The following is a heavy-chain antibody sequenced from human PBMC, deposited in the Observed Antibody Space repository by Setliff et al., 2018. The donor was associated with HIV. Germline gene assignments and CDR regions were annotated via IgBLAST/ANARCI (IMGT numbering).Heavy chain of an antibody. J-gene: IGHJ5*02. D-gene: IGHD6-13*01. Sequence: ASVKVSCKASGYTFTNYGINWVRQAPGQGLEWLGWISAYNGDTNYAQKLQGRVTMTTDSSTNTAYMELRSLRSDDTAVYYCARGHSSXWTGWFDPWGQGTLVTVSS. CDR3: ARGHSSXWTGWFDP. V-gene: IGHV1-18*01. CDR1: GYTFTNYG. CDR2: ISAYNGDT.